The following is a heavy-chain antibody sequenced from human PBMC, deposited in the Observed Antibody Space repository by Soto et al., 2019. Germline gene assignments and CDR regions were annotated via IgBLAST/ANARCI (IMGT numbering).Heavy chain of an antibody. CDR3: AGGYYYGSGRPTPGGMDV. CDR2: ISTYTGNT. D-gene: IGHD3-10*01. Sequence: QVHLVQSGAEVKKPGASVKVSCKASGYTFTNYDINWVRQAPGQGLEWMGWISTYTGNTNYAQKLQGRVTMTTDTSTSTAYMELRSLRSDDTAVYYCAGGYYYGSGRPTPGGMDVWGQGTPVTVSS. CDR1: GYTFTNYD. J-gene: IGHJ6*02. V-gene: IGHV1-18*01.